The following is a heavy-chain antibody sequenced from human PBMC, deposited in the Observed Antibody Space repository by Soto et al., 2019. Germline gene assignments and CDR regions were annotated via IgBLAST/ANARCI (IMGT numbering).Heavy chain of an antibody. J-gene: IGHJ3*02. CDR1: GFTFDDYG. CDR2: INWNGGST. CDR3: ARVASSGWIGDAFDI. Sequence: EVQLVESGGGVVRPGGSLRLSCAASGFTFDDYGMSWVRQAPGKGLEWVSGINWNGGSTGYADSVKGRFTISRDNAKNSLYLQMNRLRAEDTALYHYARVASSGWIGDAFDIWGQGTMVTVSS. D-gene: IGHD6-19*01. V-gene: IGHV3-20*01.